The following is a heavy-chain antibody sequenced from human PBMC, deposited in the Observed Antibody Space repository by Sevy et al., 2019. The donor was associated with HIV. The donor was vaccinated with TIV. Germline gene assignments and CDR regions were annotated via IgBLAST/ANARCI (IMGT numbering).Heavy chain of an antibody. D-gene: IGHD1-26*01. J-gene: IGHJ3*02. V-gene: IGHV3-23*01. CDR1: GFTFSSYA. Sequence: GGSLRLSCAASGFTFSSYAMSWVRQAPGKGLEWVSGISAGGGSPYYADSVKGRFAISRDNSKNPLYLQMNSLRADDTAVYYCAKDRVWELGDAFDIWGQGTMVTVSS. CDR2: ISAGGGSP. CDR3: AKDRVWELGDAFDI.